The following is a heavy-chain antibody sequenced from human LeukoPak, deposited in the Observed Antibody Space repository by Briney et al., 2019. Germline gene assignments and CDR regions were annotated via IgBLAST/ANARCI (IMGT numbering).Heavy chain of an antibody. V-gene: IGHV3-53*01. CDR3: ARASLNSHGYGLFFQQ. Sequence: GGSLRLSCAVSGLTDNTTYLTWVRKAPGQGLEWVSMIYSGGNTHHADSVKGRCTISRDNSKNTVYLQVSSLRAEDTAVYYCARASLNSHGYGLFFQQWGQGALVTVCS. J-gene: IGHJ1*01. CDR2: IYSGGNT. CDR1: GLTDNTTY. D-gene: IGHD5-18*01.